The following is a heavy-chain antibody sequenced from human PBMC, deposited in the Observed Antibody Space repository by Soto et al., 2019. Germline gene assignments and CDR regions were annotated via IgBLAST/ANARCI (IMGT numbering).Heavy chain of an antibody. J-gene: IGHJ4*02. D-gene: IGHD3-10*01. CDR1: GFTFSIYS. Sequence: PGGSLRLSCAASGFTFSIYSMNWVRQAPGKGLEWFSYITSDTKTIKYADSVKGRFTISRDNAKNSVYLQMNSLRDEDTAVYYCARDANVRGVIWLFDPTANFDLWGQGTLVTVSS. CDR2: ITSDTKTI. CDR3: ARDANVRGVIWLFDPTANFDL. V-gene: IGHV3-48*02.